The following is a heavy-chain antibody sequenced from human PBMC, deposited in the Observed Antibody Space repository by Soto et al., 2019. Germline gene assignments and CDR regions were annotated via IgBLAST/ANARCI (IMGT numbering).Heavy chain of an antibody. D-gene: IGHD6-19*01. Sequence: EVQLLESGGGLVQPGGSLRLSCAASGFTFSSYAMSWVRQAPGKGLEWVSDISGSGGSTYYADSVKGRFTISRDNSENTLYLEMNSLRAEDTAVYYCAKGARLVLSGWFDPWGQGTLVTVSS. V-gene: IGHV3-23*01. CDR2: ISGSGGST. J-gene: IGHJ5*02. CDR3: AKGARLVLSGWFDP. CDR1: GFTFSSYA.